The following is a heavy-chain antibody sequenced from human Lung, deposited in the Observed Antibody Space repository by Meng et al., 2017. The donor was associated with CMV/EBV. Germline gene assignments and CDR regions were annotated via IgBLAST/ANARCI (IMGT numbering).Heavy chain of an antibody. CDR2: ISYGGAT. D-gene: IGHD2-21*01. CDR1: GDSISGTSYS. Sequence: SGDSISGTSYSWGWIRQAPGKGLEWIGSISYGGATHYNPSLKSRVSISLDKSRNQFSLRLNSVTAADTAMYYCAKAGETILVIVFDPWGQGTLVTVSS. V-gene: IGHV4-39*07. J-gene: IGHJ5*02. CDR3: AKAGETILVIVFDP.